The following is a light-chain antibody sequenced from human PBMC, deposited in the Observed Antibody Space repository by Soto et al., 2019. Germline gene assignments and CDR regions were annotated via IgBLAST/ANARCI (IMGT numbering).Light chain of an antibody. CDR1: GNDVGGYDF. J-gene: IGLJ2*01. V-gene: IGLV2-11*01. CDR3: CSYAGTYTVV. CDR2: DVT. Sequence: QSALTQPRSVSGYPGQSVTISCTGTGNDVGGYDFVSWYQQHPGKAPELMIYDVTKRPSGVPDRFSGSKSGHTASLTISGLHADDEADYYCCSYAGTYTVVFGGGTKLTVL.